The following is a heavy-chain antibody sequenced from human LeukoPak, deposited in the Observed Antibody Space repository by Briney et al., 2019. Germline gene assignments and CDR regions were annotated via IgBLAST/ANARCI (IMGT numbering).Heavy chain of an antibody. V-gene: IGHV4-59*01. D-gene: IGHD6-13*01. CDR1: GGSISSYY. J-gene: IGHJ4*02. Sequence: PSETLSLTCIVSGGSISSYYWIWIRQPPGKGLEWIGFIYYNGNTNYNPSLKSRVTISEDSSKSQSSLKLTSVTAADTAVYFCTRGYSSSWSFDYWGQGTLVPVTS. CDR2: IYYNGNT. CDR3: TRGYSSSWSFDY.